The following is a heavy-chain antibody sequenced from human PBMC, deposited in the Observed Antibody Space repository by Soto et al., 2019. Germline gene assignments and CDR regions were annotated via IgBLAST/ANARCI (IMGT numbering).Heavy chain of an antibody. CDR3: VKDSLGGMTPVFMPGPD. V-gene: IGHV3-30*18. CDR2: ISNDVRNI. J-gene: IGHJ4*02. D-gene: IGHD2-2*01. CDR1: GLTFSTYG. Sequence: ESGGGVVQPGRSLRLSCGASGLTFSTYGFHWVRQAPGKGLEWVAVISNDVRNIHYAESVKGRFTISRDNSKNTLYLQMNSLRPNDTALYYCVKDSLGGMTPVFMPGPDWGQGTLVTVSS.